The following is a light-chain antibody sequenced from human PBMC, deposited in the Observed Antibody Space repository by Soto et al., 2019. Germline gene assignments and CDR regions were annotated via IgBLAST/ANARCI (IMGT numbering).Light chain of an antibody. CDR2: DVS. Sequence: QSVLTQPRSVSGSPGQSVTISCTGTSSDVGGYNYVSWYQQHPGKAPKLMTYDVSKRPSGVPDRFSGSKSDSTASLTISGXXXXXEXDYYCCSYAGSYAYVFGTGTKLTVL. CDR1: SSDVGGYNY. J-gene: IGLJ1*01. V-gene: IGLV2-11*01. CDR3: CSYAGSYAYV.